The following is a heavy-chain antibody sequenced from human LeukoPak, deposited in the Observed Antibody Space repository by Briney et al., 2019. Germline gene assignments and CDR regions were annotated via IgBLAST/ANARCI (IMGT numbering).Heavy chain of an antibody. J-gene: IGHJ4*02. Sequence: ASVKVPCKASGYTFTSYDINWVRQAPGQGLEWMGWMNPNSGNTGYAQKFQGRVTMTRNTSISTAYMELGSLRSEDTAVYYCARGPTWNYVVPLDYWGQGALVTVSS. V-gene: IGHV1-8*01. D-gene: IGHD1-7*01. CDR3: ARGPTWNYVVPLDY. CDR1: GYTFTSYD. CDR2: MNPNSGNT.